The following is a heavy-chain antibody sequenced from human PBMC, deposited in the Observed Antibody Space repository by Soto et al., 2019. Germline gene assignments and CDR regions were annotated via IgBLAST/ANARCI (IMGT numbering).Heavy chain of an antibody. J-gene: IGHJ6*02. CDR3: ARVRYDILTGGNTYYYYGMDV. CDR2: ISAYNGNT. D-gene: IGHD3-9*01. V-gene: IGHV1-18*04. CDR1: GYTFTSYG. Sequence: ASVKVSCKASGYTFTSYGISWVRQAPGQGLEWMGWISAYNGNTNYAQKLQGRVTMTTDISTSTAYMELRSLRSDDTAVYYCARVRYDILTGGNTYYYYGMDVWGQGTTVTVSS.